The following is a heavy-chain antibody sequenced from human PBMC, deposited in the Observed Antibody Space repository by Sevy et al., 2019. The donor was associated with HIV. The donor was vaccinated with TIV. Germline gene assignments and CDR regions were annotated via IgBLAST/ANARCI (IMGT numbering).Heavy chain of an antibody. CDR1: GFTFSSYA. J-gene: IGHJ3*02. CDR3: ARGAGIAAAGTGAFDI. V-gene: IGHV3-30-3*01. D-gene: IGHD6-13*01. CDR2: ISYDGSNK. Sequence: GGSLRLSCAASGFTFSSYAMHWVRQAPGKGLEWVAVISYDGSNKYYADSMKGRFTISRDNSKNTLYLQMNSLRAEDTAVYYCARGAGIAAAGTGAFDIWGQGTMVTVSS.